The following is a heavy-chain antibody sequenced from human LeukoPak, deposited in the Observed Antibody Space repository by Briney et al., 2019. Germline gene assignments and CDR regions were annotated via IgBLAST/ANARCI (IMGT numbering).Heavy chain of an antibody. V-gene: IGHV4-30-2*02. CDR3: ARFGRTRADTYDFWSGYPLGGWFDP. CDR2: IYHSGST. D-gene: IGHD3-3*01. J-gene: IGHJ5*02. CDR1: GGSISSGGYS. Sequence: NPSETLSLTCAVSGGSISSGGYSWSWIRQPPGKGLEWIGYIYHSGSTYYNPSLKSRVTISVDRSKNQFSLKLSSVTAADTAVYYCARFGRTRADTYDFWSGYPLGGWFDPWGQGTLVTVSS.